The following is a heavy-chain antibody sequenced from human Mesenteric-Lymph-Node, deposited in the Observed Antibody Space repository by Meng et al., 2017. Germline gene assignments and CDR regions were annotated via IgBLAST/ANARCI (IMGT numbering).Heavy chain of an antibody. CDR3: ARVEVGITSGDY. D-gene: IGHD1-26*01. CDR2: ISAYNGNT. V-gene: IGHV1-18*01. Sequence: LVQTGAELMKPGASVKVSCKASGYTFTNSDMNWVRQAPGQGLEWMGWISAYNGNTNYAQTIQGRVTMTTDTSTSTAYMELRSLRSDDTAVYYCARVEVGITSGDYWGQGTLVTVSS. CDR1: GYTFTNSD. J-gene: IGHJ4*02.